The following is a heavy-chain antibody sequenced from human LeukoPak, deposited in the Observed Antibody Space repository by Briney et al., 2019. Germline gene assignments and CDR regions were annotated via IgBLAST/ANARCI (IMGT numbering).Heavy chain of an antibody. Sequence: SETLSLTCTVSGGSISSRSYYWGWIRQPPGKGLEWIGRIYYSESTYYNPSLKSRVTISVDTSKDQFTLKLSCVTAADTAVYYFARLDPLRYFVYWGQGTLVTVSS. J-gene: IGHJ4*02. CDR2: IYYSEST. V-gene: IGHV4-39*01. D-gene: IGHD3-9*01. CDR1: GGSISSRSYY. CDR3: ARLDPLRYFVY.